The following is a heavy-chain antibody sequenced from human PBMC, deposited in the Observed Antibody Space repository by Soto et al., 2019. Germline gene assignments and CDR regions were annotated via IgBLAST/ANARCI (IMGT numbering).Heavy chain of an antibody. CDR3: ARDSKWLIVKGNWFDS. D-gene: IGHD5-12*01. J-gene: IGHJ5*01. CDR2: ISGSNGAT. Sequence: QVRLVQSGAEVKKPGASVKVSCKVSGYSFSNYGMTWVRQAPGQGLEWMGWISGSNGATNYAQKFQGRVTLTTDTSTNTAYMDLRSLTLDDTAVYYCARDSKWLIVKGNWFDSWGQGTLVTVSS. V-gene: IGHV1-18*04. CDR1: GYSFSNYG.